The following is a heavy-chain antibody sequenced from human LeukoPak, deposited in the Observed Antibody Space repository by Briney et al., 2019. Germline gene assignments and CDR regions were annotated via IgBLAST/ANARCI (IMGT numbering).Heavy chain of an antibody. J-gene: IGHJ4*02. D-gene: IGHD3-22*01. V-gene: IGHV1-69*04. CDR3: ARDYYYDSSGWLGY. CDR1: GGTFSSYA. Sequence: ASVKVSCKASGGTFSSYAISWVRQAPGQGLEWMGRIIPIFGIANYAQKFQGRVTITADKSTSTAYMELSSLRSEDTAVYYCARDYYYDSSGWLGYWGQGTLVTVSS. CDR2: IIPIFGIA.